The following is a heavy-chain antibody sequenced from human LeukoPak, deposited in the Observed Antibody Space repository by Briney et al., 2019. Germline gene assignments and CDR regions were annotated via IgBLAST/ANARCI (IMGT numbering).Heavy chain of an antibody. CDR1: GFTFSSYW. Sequence: GGSLRLSCAASGFTFSSYWMSWVRQAPGEGLEWVANIKQDGSEKYYVDSVKGRFTISRDNAKNSLYLQMNSLRAEDTAVYYCARDGGADSNFVDYWGQGTLVTVSS. CDR2: IKQDGSEK. V-gene: IGHV3-7*01. D-gene: IGHD3-22*01. J-gene: IGHJ4*02. CDR3: ARDGGADSNFVDY.